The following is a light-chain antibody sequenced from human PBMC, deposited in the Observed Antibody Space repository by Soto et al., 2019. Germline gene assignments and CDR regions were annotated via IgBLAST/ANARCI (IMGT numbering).Light chain of an antibody. CDR3: IMSFGGGRPRV. CDR2: DTT. Sequence: QAVVTQEPSLTESPGATVTLTCGSSTGAVTRGNYPYWFQQQPGQAPTTLIYDTTDKHSWTPARFSGSLLGGKAALTLSGAQPDDEADYYCIMSFGGGRPRVIGGGTKLTVL. CDR1: TGAVTRGNY. V-gene: IGLV7-46*01. J-gene: IGLJ3*02.